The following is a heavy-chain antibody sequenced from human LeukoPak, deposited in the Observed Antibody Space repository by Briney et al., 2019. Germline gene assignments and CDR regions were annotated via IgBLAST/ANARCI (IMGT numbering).Heavy chain of an antibody. Sequence: GGTLRLSCEASGFTFGSYGMSWVRQAPGKGLEWISVLSANSFAAYYADSVNGRFTISRDNSKNTLYLQMNSLRAEDTAVYYCARTLIEYSVSSCYFDYWGQGTLVTVSS. J-gene: IGHJ4*02. CDR3: ARTLIEYSVSSCYFDY. CDR1: GFTFGSYG. CDR2: LSANSFAA. V-gene: IGHV3-23*01. D-gene: IGHD6-6*01.